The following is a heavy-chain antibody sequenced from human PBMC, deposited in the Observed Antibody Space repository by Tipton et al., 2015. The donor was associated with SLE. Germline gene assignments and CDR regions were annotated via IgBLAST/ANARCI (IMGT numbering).Heavy chain of an antibody. CDR1: GFTFSSYA. D-gene: IGHD1-20*01. Sequence: SLRLSCAASGFTFSSYAMHWVRQAPGKGLEWGAVISYDGSNKYYADSVKGRFTISRDNSKNTLYLQMNSLRAEDTAVYYCARDRPPYNSKGPLYYFDYWGQGTLVTVSS. CDR3: ARDRPPYNSKGPLYYFDY. CDR2: ISYDGSNK. J-gene: IGHJ4*02. V-gene: IGHV3-30*04.